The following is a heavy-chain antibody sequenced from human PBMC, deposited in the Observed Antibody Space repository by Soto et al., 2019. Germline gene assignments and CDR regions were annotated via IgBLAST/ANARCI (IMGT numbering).Heavy chain of an antibody. V-gene: IGHV4-34*01. CDR3: ARGGNWRTTICPLRYSSAMDV. D-gene: IGHD2-2*01. J-gene: IGHJ6*04. Sequence: KTSETVSLTCAVYGGSFNAYYWSCARQRPGKGLEWIGEINHSGSTNYNPSLKSRVTISLDTSMNQFSLSLSAVTAADTGVYFCARGGNWRTTICPLRYSSAMDVWGTAPTVTGSS. CDR2: INHSGST. CDR1: GGSFNAYY.